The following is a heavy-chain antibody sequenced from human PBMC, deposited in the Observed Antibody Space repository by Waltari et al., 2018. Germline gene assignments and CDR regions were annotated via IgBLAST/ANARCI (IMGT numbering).Heavy chain of an antibody. CDR2: IRFEGSDT. Sequence: QVNLVESGGGVVQPGGSLRLSCATSGFTFSNFGMHGVRQAPGKGLEWMALIRFEGSDTCYADSVRGRFTISRDNSARTLYLDMDSLRLDDTAMYYCAKDAFGNTYLDFWGQGTLVTVSS. J-gene: IGHJ4*02. D-gene: IGHD2-2*02. CDR1: GFTFSNFG. CDR3: AKDAFGNTYLDF. V-gene: IGHV3-30*02.